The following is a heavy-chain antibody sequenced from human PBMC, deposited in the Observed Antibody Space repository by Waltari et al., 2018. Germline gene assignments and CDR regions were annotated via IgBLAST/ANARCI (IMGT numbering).Heavy chain of an antibody. CDR2: VDPEDGET. J-gene: IGHJ3*01. CDR1: GYRFTAYY. CDR3: VTALGDRSSASRPFDV. D-gene: IGHD3-10*01. V-gene: IGHV1-69-2*01. Sequence: EVQLLQSGPELKKPGSTVKISCQVSGYRFTAYYIHWVQKAPGKGPQWMGLVDPEDGETIYAERFQGRVTITADTSTETAFMELSSLTSDDTAVYYCVTALGDRSSASRPFDVWGLGTLITVSS.